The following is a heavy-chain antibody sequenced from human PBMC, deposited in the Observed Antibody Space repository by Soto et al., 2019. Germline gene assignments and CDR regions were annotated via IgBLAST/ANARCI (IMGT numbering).Heavy chain of an antibody. CDR1: GFTFDDYT. J-gene: IGHJ5*01. CDR2: ISWDGGST. V-gene: IGHV3-43*01. Sequence: PTGGSLRLSCAASGFTFDDYTMHWVRQAPGKGLEWVSLISWDGGSTYYADSVKGRFTISRDNSKNSLYLQMNSLRTEDMAVYYCVRDIYSSFDSWGQGTLVTVSS. D-gene: IGHD2-21*01. CDR3: VRDIYSSFDS.